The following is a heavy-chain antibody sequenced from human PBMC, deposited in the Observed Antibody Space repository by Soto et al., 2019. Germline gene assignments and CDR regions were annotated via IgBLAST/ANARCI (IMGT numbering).Heavy chain of an antibody. Sequence: PGGSLRHSGAASGFAFSSYAMHWVRQAPGKGLEWVAVISYDGSNKYYADSVKGRFTISRDNSKNTLYLQMNSLRAEDTAVYYCARDPTVGATEADSDAFDIWGQGTMVTVSS. CDR3: ARDPTVGATEADSDAFDI. D-gene: IGHD1-26*01. V-gene: IGHV3-30-3*01. J-gene: IGHJ3*02. CDR1: GFAFSSYA. CDR2: ISYDGSNK.